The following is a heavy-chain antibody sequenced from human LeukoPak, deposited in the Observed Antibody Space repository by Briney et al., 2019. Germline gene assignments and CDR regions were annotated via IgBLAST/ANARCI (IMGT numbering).Heavy chain of an antibody. CDR3: AKDHSGYCLSASSLCYVDV. D-gene: IGHD2-2*01. V-gene: IGHV3-30*02. CDR1: GFIFSSYG. CDR2: TQYDGSNT. J-gene: IGHJ6*03. Sequence: GGSLRLSCAASGFIFSSYGMHWVRQAPGKGLEWVAFTQYDGSNTYYGDPVKGRFTISRGNSENTLYLQMNSLRAEDTAVYYCAKDHSGYCLSASSLCYVDVWGKGTTVTVSS.